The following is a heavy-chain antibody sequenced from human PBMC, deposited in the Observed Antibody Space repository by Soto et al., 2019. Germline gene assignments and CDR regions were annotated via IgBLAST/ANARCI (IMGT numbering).Heavy chain of an antibody. Sequence: HPGGSLRLSCAASGFTFSSYAMSWVRQAPGKGLEWVSAISGSGGSTYYADSVKGRFTISRDNSKNTLYLQMNSLRAEDTAVYYCAKVSRWGIAAAGPTHFDYWGQGTLVTVSS. J-gene: IGHJ4*02. CDR3: AKVSRWGIAAAGPTHFDY. D-gene: IGHD6-13*01. CDR1: GFTFSSYA. V-gene: IGHV3-23*01. CDR2: ISGSGGST.